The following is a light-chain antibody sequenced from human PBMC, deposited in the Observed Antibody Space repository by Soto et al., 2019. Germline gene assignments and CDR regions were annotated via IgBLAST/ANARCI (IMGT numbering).Light chain of an antibody. V-gene: IGLV2-14*01. Sequence: QSALTQPASVSGSPGQSITISCTGTSSDVGGYNYVSWYQQHPGKAPKLMISDVSNRPSGVSNRFSGSKSGNTASLTISGLQAEDEADYYCCSYTSSSTYVFGTGTQLTVL. CDR2: DVS. CDR1: SSDVGGYNY. CDR3: CSYTSSSTYV. J-gene: IGLJ1*01.